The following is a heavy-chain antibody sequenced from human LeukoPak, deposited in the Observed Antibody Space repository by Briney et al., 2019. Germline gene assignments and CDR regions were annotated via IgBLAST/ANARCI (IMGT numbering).Heavy chain of an antibody. CDR3: ARVVVAAIGLIDY. Sequence: SETLSLTCTVSGGSISSYYWSWIRQPPGKGLEWIGYIYYSGSTYYNLSLRSRVTISVDTSKNQFSLKLSSVTAADTAVYYCARVVVAAIGLIDYWGQGTLVTVSS. D-gene: IGHD2-15*01. J-gene: IGHJ4*02. CDR1: GGSISSYY. V-gene: IGHV4-59*12. CDR2: IYYSGST.